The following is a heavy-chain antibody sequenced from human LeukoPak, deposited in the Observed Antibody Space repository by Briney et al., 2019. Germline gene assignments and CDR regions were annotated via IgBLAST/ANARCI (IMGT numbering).Heavy chain of an antibody. V-gene: IGHV1-69*05. Sequence: GASVKVSCKASGGTFSSYAISWVRQAPGQGLEWMGGIIPIFGTANYAQKFQGRVTITTDESTSTAYMELSSLRSDDTATYYCARGHYDGSDTPILDALDIWGQGTMVTVSS. D-gene: IGHD3-22*01. CDR1: GGTFSSYA. CDR2: IIPIFGTA. J-gene: IGHJ3*02. CDR3: ARGHYDGSDTPILDALDI.